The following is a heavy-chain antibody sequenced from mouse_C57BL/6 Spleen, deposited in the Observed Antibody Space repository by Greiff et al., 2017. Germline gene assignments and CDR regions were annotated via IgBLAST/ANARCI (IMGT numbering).Heavy chain of an antibody. V-gene: IGHV6-3*01. CDR3: AGLYYYCTTYYFDY. CDR1: GFTFSNYW. D-gene: IGHD1-1*01. Sequence: EVMLVESGGGLVQPGGSMKLSCVASGFTFSNYWMNWVRQSPEKGLEWVAQIRLKSDNYATHYAESVKGRFTISRDDSKSSVYLQMNNLRAEDTGIYYCAGLYYYCTTYYFDYWGQGTTLTVSS. CDR2: IRLKSDNYAT. J-gene: IGHJ2*01.